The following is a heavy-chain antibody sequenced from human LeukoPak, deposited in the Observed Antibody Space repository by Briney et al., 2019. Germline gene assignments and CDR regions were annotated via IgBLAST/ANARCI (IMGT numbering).Heavy chain of an antibody. CDR2: IIPILGIA. V-gene: IGHV1-69*04. CDR1: GGTFISYA. CDR3: ARDRYSSSWYDNYYYYGMDV. D-gene: IGHD6-13*01. J-gene: IGHJ6*02. Sequence: ASVKVSCKASGGTFISYAISWVRQAPGQGLEWMGRIIPILGIANYAQKFQGRVTITADKSTSTAYMELSSLRSEDTAVYYCARDRYSSSWYDNYYYYGMDVWGQGTTVTVSS.